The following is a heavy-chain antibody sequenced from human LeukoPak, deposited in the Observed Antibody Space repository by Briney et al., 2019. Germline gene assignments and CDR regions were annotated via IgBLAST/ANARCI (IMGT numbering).Heavy chain of an antibody. D-gene: IGHD1/OR15-1a*01. CDR2: ISYDGSNK. Sequence: GGSLGLSCAASGFTFSSYGMHWVRQAPGKGLEWVAVISYDGSNKYYADSVKGRFTISRDNSKNTLYLQMNSLRAEDTAVYYCAKSLDQRARAFDIWGQGTMVTVSS. CDR1: GFTFSSYG. CDR3: AKSLDQRARAFDI. V-gene: IGHV3-30*18. J-gene: IGHJ3*02.